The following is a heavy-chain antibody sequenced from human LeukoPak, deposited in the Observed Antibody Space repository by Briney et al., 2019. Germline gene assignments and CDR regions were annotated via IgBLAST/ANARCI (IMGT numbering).Heavy chain of an antibody. J-gene: IGHJ4*02. Sequence: ASVKVSCKASGYTFSNYYIHWVRQAPGQGLEWMGWINPNSGGTNYAQKFQGRVTMTRDTSISTAYMELSRLRSDDTAVYYCARDGPRGYSYGYVWYYFDFWGQGTLVTVSS. CDR2: INPNSGGT. CDR3: ARDGPRGYSYGYVWYYFDF. CDR1: GYTFSNYY. D-gene: IGHD5-18*01. V-gene: IGHV1-2*02.